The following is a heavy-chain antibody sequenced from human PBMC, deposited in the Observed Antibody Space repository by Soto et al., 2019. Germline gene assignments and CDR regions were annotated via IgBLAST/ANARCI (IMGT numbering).Heavy chain of an antibody. V-gene: IGHV3-11*06. J-gene: IGHJ6*02. CDR2: SSSYT. CDR3: ATPPSGGLDV. Sequence: SSSYTNYADSVKGRFTISRDNAKNSLYLQMNSLRAEDTAVYYCATPPSGGLDVWGQGTTVTVSS.